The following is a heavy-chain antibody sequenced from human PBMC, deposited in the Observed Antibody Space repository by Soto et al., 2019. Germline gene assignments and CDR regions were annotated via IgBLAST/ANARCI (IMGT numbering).Heavy chain of an antibody. CDR1: GGTFSSYT. CDR3: AHVGTAAMGYYYYMDV. D-gene: IGHD2-2*01. V-gene: IGHV1-69*02. Sequence: SLKVSCKASGGTFSSYTISWVRQAPGQGLEWMGRIIPILGIANYAQKFQGRVTITADKSTSTAYMELSSLRSEDTAVYYCAHVGTAAMGYYYYMDVWGKGTTVTVSS. CDR2: IIPILGIA. J-gene: IGHJ6*03.